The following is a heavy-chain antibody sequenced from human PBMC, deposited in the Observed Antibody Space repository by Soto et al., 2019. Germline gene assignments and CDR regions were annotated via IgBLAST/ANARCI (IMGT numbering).Heavy chain of an antibody. CDR3: AKEPRIAVAGPLDY. J-gene: IGHJ4*02. CDR1: GFTFSSYG. V-gene: IGHV3-30*18. CDR2: ISYDGSNK. Sequence: GGSLRLSCAASGFTFSSYGMHWVRQAPGKGLEWVAVISYDGSNKYYADSVKGRFTISRDNSKNTLYLQMNSLRAEDTAVYYCAKEPRIAVAGPLDYWGQGTLVTVS. D-gene: IGHD6-19*01.